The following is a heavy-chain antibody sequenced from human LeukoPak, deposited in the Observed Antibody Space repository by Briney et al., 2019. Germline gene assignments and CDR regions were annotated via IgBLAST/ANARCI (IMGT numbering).Heavy chain of an antibody. Sequence: SETLSLTCVVSGGSISSGAYYWGWIRQPPGKGLEWIGSFYYTGSTYYNPSLKSRVTISVDTSKNQFSLKLSSVTAADTAVYYCARELETDFDYWGQGTLVTVSS. CDR3: ARELETDFDY. CDR2: FYYTGST. CDR1: GGSISSGAYY. V-gene: IGHV4-39*07. D-gene: IGHD5-24*01. J-gene: IGHJ4*02.